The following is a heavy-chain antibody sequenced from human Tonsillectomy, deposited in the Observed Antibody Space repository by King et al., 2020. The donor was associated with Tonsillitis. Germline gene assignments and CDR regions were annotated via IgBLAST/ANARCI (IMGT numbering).Heavy chain of an antibody. J-gene: IGHJ4*02. CDR2: IYYSGST. D-gene: IGHD3-10*01. Sequence: QLQESGPGLVKPSETLSLTCTVSGGSISSSSYYWGWIRQPPGKGLEWIGSIYYSGSTHYNPSLKSRLTISVDTSKNQFSLKLSSVTAADTAVYYCARHNDYYGSGSYSDYWGQGTLVTVSS. V-gene: IGHV4-39*07. CDR3: ARHNDYYGSGSYSDY. CDR1: GGSISSSSYY.